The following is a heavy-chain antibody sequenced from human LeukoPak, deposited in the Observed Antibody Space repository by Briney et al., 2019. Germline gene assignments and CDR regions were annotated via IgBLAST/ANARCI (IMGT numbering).Heavy chain of an antibody. D-gene: IGHD1-26*01. CDR3: ANQDRGIYFFDY. J-gene: IGHJ4*02. V-gene: IGHV3-11*04. CDR2: ISSSGSTI. Sequence: LSLTCAVYGGSFSGYYWSWVRQAPGKGLEWVSYISSSGSTIYYTDSVKGRFTISRDNANNSLYLQMNSLRAEDTAVYYCANQDRGIYFFDYWGQGTLVTVSS. CDR1: GGSFSGYY.